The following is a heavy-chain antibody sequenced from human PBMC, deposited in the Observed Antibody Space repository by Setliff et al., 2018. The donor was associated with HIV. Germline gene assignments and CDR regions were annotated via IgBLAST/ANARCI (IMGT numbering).Heavy chain of an antibody. Sequence: EASVKVSCKASGYTFTSYDINWVRQATGQGLEWMGWMNPNSGNTGYAQKLQGRVTMTTDTSTSTAYMELRSLRSDDTAVYYCARARGSRPPLSDYYYGMDVWGQGTTVTVSS. D-gene: IGHD1-26*01. V-gene: IGHV1-8*02. CDR1: GYTFTSYD. CDR3: ARARGSRPPLSDYYYGMDV. CDR2: MNPNSGNT. J-gene: IGHJ6*02.